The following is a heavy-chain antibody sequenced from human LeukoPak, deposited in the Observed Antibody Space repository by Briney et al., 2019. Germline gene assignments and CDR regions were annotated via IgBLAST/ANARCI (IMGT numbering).Heavy chain of an antibody. CDR1: GGSISSYF. CDR3: ARAYNYGSGSYSAFCN. Sequence: SETLSLTCTVSGGSISSYFWSWIRQPPGKGLEWIGYLYYSGSTNYKYNPSLKSRVTLSVDTSKNHFSLKLTSVTAADTAVYFCARAYNYGSGSYSAFCNWGQGTLVTVSS. J-gene: IGHJ4*02. D-gene: IGHD3-10*01. CDR2: LYYSGST. V-gene: IGHV4-59*01.